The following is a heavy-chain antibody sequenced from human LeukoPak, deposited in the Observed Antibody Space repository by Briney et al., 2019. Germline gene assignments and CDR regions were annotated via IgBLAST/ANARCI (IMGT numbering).Heavy chain of an antibody. Sequence: SETLSLTCSVSGGSISPYYWSWVRQPPGKGLEWIGYVSYSGSADYNPSLKSRVIISIDTSKNQFSLRLRSVTAADTAVYYCARSLGYSSGWYYFDYWGQGTLVTVSS. CDR2: VSYSGSA. CDR1: GGSISPYY. D-gene: IGHD6-19*01. V-gene: IGHV4-59*01. CDR3: ARSLGYSSGWYYFDY. J-gene: IGHJ4*02.